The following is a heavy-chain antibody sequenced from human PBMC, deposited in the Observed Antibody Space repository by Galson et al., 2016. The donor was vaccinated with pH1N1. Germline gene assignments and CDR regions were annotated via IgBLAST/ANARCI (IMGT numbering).Heavy chain of an antibody. J-gene: IGHJ4*02. V-gene: IGHV4-39*07. CDR1: GGSISSNSYY. CDR3: ARDYVDTTMAPYFVF. Sequence: LSLPCTVSGGSISSNSYYWGWVRQPPGKGLEWIGSIYYSGSTYYNPSLKSRVTISVDTSKNQFSLKLNSVTAADTAVYYCARDYVDTTMAPYFVFWGQGTLVTVSS. D-gene: IGHD5-18*01. CDR2: IYYSGST.